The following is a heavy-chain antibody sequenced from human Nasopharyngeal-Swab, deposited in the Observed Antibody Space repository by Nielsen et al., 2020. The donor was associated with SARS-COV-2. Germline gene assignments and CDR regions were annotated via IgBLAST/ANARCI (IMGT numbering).Heavy chain of an antibody. D-gene: IGHD1-26*01. V-gene: IGHV4-59*01. J-gene: IGHJ3*02. CDR2: IYYSGST. Sequence: WIRQPPGKGLEWIGYIYYSGSTNYNPSLKSRVTISVDTSKNQFSLKLSSVTAADTAVYYCARDQGIVGATSAFDIWGQGTMVTVSS. CDR3: ARDQGIVGATSAFDI.